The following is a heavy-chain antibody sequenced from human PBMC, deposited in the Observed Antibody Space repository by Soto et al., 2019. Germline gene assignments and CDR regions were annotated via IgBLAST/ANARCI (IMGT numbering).Heavy chain of an antibody. D-gene: IGHD5-12*01. CDR1: GGSISNYY. Sequence: KSSETLSLTCTVSGGSISNYYWSWIRQPPGKGLEWIGYIYYSGSTNYNPSLKRRVSISVDTSKNQFSLRLTSMTAADTAVYYCARTEYRNKFVIYYYGMDVWGQGTTVTVSS. CDR2: IYYSGST. J-gene: IGHJ6*02. V-gene: IGHV4-59*01. CDR3: ARTEYRNKFVIYYYGMDV.